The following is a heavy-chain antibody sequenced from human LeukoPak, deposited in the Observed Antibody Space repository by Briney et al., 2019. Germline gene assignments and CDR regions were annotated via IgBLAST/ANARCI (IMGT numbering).Heavy chain of an antibody. CDR2: ISAYNGQT. J-gene: IGHJ4*02. Sequence: ASVKVSCKASGYTFTTSGMSWVRQAPGQGLEWMGWISAYNGQTNYAQKVQGRVTMTTDTSTKTVYMELRSLGSDDTAVYYCAGVAGFYWNSDSFDYWGQGTQVSVSS. V-gene: IGHV1-18*01. CDR1: GYTFTTSG. CDR3: AGVAGFYWNSDSFDY. D-gene: IGHD1-7*01.